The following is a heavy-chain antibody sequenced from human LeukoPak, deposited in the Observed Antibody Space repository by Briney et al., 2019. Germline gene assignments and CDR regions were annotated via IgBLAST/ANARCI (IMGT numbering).Heavy chain of an antibody. CDR2: INPSGGST. Sequence: ASVKVSCKASGYTFTSNYIHWVRQAPGQGLEWMGMINPSGGSTSYAQKFQGRVTMTRDTSTSTVYMELSSLRSEDTAVYYCARGRYSSIVPDYWGQGTLVTVSS. J-gene: IGHJ4*02. D-gene: IGHD6-13*01. CDR1: GYTFTSNY. CDR3: ARGRYSSIVPDY. V-gene: IGHV1-46*01.